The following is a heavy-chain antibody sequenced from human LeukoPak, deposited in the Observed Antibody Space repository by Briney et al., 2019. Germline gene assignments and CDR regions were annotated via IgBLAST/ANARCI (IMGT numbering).Heavy chain of an antibody. CDR1: GFIFSTYW. J-gene: IGHJ4*02. Sequence: GGSLRLSCGASGFIFSTYWMSWVRQAPGKGLEWVANIKKDGSEKYYVDSVKGRFTISRDNARNSLYLQMNSLRAEDTAVYYCARDVSGGYWGQGTLVTVSS. D-gene: IGHD3-10*01. CDR2: IKKDGSEK. V-gene: IGHV3-7*01. CDR3: ARDVSGGY.